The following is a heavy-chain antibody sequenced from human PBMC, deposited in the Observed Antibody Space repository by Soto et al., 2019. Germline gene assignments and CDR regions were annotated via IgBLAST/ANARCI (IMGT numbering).Heavy chain of an antibody. J-gene: IGHJ6*02. V-gene: IGHV4-39*01. D-gene: IGHD2-2*01. CDR3: ARASIVVVPAAMKYYYYGMDV. Sequence: SETLSLTCTVSGGSISSSSYYWGWIRQPPGKGLEWIGSIYYSGSTYYNPSLKSRVTISVDTSKNQFSLKLSSVTAADTAVYYCARASIVVVPAAMKYYYYGMDVWGQGTTVTVSS. CDR1: GGSISSSSYY. CDR2: IYYSGST.